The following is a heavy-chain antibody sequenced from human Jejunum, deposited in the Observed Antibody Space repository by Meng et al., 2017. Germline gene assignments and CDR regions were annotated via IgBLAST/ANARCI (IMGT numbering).Heavy chain of an antibody. D-gene: IGHD6-19*01. Sequence: ASVKVSCKTSGYTFTHYGISWVRQAPGQGLEWMGWISVYHGNTDDAQKFQGRLTMTTDITTSTVSMELRSLRYDDTAVYYCAREGHAVASNGCDYWGQGSPVNCSS. CDR1: GYTFTHYG. CDR3: AREGHAVASNGCDY. CDR2: ISVYHGNT. V-gene: IGHV1-18*01. J-gene: IGHJ4*02.